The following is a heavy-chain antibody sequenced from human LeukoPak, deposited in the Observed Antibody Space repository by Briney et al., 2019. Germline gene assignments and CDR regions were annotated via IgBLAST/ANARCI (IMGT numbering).Heavy chain of an antibody. J-gene: IGHJ4*02. V-gene: IGHV4-39*01. D-gene: IGHD3/OR15-3a*01. CDR2: IYYRGST. CDR3: ARQTGSGLFILP. Sequence: SETLSLTCNVSGGSISSSSYYWGWIRQPPGKGLEWIGNIYYRGSTNYNPSLKSRVTISVDTSKNQFSLKLSSVTAADTAVYYCARQTGSGLFILPGGQGTLVTVSS. CDR1: GGSISSSSYY.